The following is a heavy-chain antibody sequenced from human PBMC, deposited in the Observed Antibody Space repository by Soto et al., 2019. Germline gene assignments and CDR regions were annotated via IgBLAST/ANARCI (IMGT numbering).Heavy chain of an antibody. CDR2: IISLFGTP. V-gene: IGHV1-69*12. CDR1: GDTFTNHV. CDR3: ARDLGSGYDRGDY. Sequence: QVQLVQSGGKVKKPGSSVTVSCTASGDTFTNHVFNWVRQAPGQGLEWMGGIISLFGTPHYAQRFQGRVTITADESTATSYMQLSSLRSEDTAVYYCARDLGSGYDRGDYWGQGTLVTVSS. D-gene: IGHD5-12*01. J-gene: IGHJ4*02.